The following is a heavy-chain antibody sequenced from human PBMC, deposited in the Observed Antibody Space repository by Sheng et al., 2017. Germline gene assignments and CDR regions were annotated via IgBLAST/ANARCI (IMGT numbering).Heavy chain of an antibody. Sequence: QITLKESGPTLVKPTQTLTLTCTFSGFSLSTSGVGVGWIRQPPGKALEWLALIYWNDDKRYSPSLKSRLTITKDTSKNQVVLTMTNMDPVDTATYYCAHRRLSYYYDSSGTSDWFDPWGQGTLVTV. CDR3: AHRRLSYYYDSSGTSDWFDP. CDR1: GFSLSTSGVG. CDR2: IYWNDDK. D-gene: IGHD3-22*01. V-gene: IGHV2-5*01. J-gene: IGHJ5*02.